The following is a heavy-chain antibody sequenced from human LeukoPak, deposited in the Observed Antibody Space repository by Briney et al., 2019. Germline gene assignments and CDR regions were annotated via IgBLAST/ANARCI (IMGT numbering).Heavy chain of an antibody. CDR1: GFTFASYA. J-gene: IGHJ5*02. CDR2: ISGSGGGT. Sequence: GGSLRLSCTASGFTFASYAMSWVRQAPGRGLEWVSTISGSGGGTYYADSLKGRFIVSRDNSKNTLYLQMNSLRAEDTAVYYCANFDYYDTPWGQGTLVTVSS. V-gene: IGHV3-23*01. CDR3: ANFDYYDTP. D-gene: IGHD3-22*01.